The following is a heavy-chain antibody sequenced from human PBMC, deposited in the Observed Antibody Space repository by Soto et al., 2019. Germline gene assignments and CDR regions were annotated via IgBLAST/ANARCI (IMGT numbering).Heavy chain of an antibody. D-gene: IGHD6-13*01. CDR1: GFAFSEEW. CDR3: TSIEAVPGTAY. J-gene: IGHJ4*01. V-gene: IGHV3-15*01. CDR2: IKSNTHGGTT. Sequence: PGGSLRLSCAASGFAFSEEWMRWVRQAPGKGLEWVGRIKSNTHGGTTDYAAPVRGRFSISRDDSRSTLHLQMNGLRTEDTAVYYCTSIEAVPGTAYWGHGTLVTVSS.